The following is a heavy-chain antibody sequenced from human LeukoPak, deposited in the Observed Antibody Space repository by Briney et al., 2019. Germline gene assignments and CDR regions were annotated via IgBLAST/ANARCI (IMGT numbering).Heavy chain of an antibody. V-gene: IGHV1-2*02. CDR2: INPNSGGT. J-gene: IGHJ6*03. D-gene: IGHD3-10*01. Sequence: GASVKVSCKASGYTFTGYYMHWVRQAPGQGLEWMGWINPNSGGTNYAQKFQGRVTMTRDTSISTAYMELSRLRSDDTAVYYCARATTMVRGGYYYYYMDVWGKGTTVTVSS. CDR1: GYTFTGYY. CDR3: ARATTMVRGGYYYYYMDV.